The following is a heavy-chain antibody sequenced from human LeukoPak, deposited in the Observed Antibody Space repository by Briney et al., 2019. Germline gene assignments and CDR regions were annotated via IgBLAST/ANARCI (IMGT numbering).Heavy chain of an antibody. CDR3: ARGGGSSWYPSLFDY. CDR1: GGSISSGDYY. CDR2: IYYSGST. J-gene: IGHJ4*02. V-gene: IGHV4-30-4*08. Sequence: SQTLSLTWTVAGGSISSGDYYWSWIRQPPGKCLEWIGYIYYSGSTYYNPSLKSRVTISVDTSKNQFSLKLSSVTAADTAVYYCARGGGSSWYPSLFDYWGQGTLVTVSS. D-gene: IGHD6-13*01.